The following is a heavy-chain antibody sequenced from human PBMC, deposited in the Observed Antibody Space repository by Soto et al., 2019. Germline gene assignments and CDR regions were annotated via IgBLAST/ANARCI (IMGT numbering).Heavy chain of an antibody. CDR2: INSKSSGGTT. J-gene: IGHJ5*02. Sequence: GGSLRLSCAASGFTFSNAWMSWVRQAPGKGLEWVGCINSKSSGGTTDYAGPVKGRFTISRDDSKKSLYVQMNGLKTEDTAVYYCTRIIPKGKSGLGPWGQGTLVTVSS. CDR3: TRIIPKGKSGLGP. V-gene: IGHV3-15*01. CDR1: GFTFSNAW.